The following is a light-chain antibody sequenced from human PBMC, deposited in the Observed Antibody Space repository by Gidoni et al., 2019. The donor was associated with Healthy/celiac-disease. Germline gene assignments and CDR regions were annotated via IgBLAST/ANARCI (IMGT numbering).Light chain of an antibody. CDR3: SSYAGSNNLV. Sequence: QSALTQPPSASGPPGQSVTISCTGTSSDVGGYNYVSWYHQHPGKAPNLLIYEVSKRPSGVPDRFSGSKSGNTASLTVSGLQAEDEADYYCSSYAGSNNLVFGGGTKLTVL. CDR2: EVS. J-gene: IGLJ2*01. V-gene: IGLV2-8*01. CDR1: SSDVGGYNY.